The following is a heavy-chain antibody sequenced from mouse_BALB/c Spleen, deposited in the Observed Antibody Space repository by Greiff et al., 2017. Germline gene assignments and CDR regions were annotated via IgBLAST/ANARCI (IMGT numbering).Heavy chain of an antibody. CDR2: IYPGGGYT. CDR3: ARRGTTVVGYAMDY. D-gene: IGHD1-1*01. J-gene: IGHJ4*01. CDR1: GYTFTNYW. Sequence: VQLQESGAELVRPGTSVKISCKASGYTFTNYWLGWVKQRPGHGLEWIGDIYPGGGYTNYNEKFKGKATLTADTSSSTAYMQLSSLTSEDSAVYFCARRGTTVVGYAMDYWGQGTSVTVSS. V-gene: IGHV1-63*02.